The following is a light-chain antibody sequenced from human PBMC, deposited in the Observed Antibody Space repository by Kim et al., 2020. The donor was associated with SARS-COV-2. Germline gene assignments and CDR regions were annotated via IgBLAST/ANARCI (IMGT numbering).Light chain of an antibody. CDR1: ALPEKQ. J-gene: IGLJ1*01. Sequence: SYELTQPPSVSVSPGQTARITCSGDALPEKQTYWYQQKSGQAPLLLIYKDSERPSGIPGRFSGSSSGTTVTLTISGVQAEDDADYYCQSADGSGTYVFGTGTKVHRP. CDR3: QSADGSGTYV. V-gene: IGLV3-25*03. CDR2: KDS.